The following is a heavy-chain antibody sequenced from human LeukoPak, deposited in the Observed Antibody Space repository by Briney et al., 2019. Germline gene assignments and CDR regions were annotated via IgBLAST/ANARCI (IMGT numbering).Heavy chain of an antibody. Sequence: GGSLRLSCAASGFTVSSSYMSWVRQAPGKGLECVSVIYTGGNTYYADSVKGRFTISRDNSKNTLYLQMNSLRAEDTAVYYCARASVGSSGFRINTFDYWGQGTPVTVSS. CDR2: IYTGGNT. D-gene: IGHD3-22*01. CDR3: ARASVGSSGFRINTFDY. CDR1: GFTVSSSY. V-gene: IGHV3-53*01. J-gene: IGHJ4*02.